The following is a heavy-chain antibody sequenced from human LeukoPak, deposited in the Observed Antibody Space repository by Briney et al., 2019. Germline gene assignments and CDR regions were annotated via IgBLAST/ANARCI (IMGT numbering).Heavy chain of an antibody. CDR3: ARGDNWAFDY. V-gene: IGHV3-7*05. CDR1: GFTFSSYW. D-gene: IGHD1-20*01. Sequence: GGSLRLSCAASGFTFSSYWMSWVRQAPGRGPEWLANIKPDGNEKYYVDSVRGRFTISRDNAQHSLHLHMNSLRVEDTAIYYCARGDNWAFDYWGQGTLVTVSS. J-gene: IGHJ4*02. CDR2: IKPDGNEK.